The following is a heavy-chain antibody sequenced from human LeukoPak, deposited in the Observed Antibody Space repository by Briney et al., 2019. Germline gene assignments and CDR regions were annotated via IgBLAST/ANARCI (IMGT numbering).Heavy chain of an antibody. CDR3: AKENY. CDR2: INWNGGST. Sequence: GGSLRLSCAGSGFKFDDYGMNWVRQVPGKGLEWISAINWNGGSTHYADSVRGRFTISRDNARNSMFLHMNSLRAEDTAVYYCAKENYWGQGTLVTVSS. J-gene: IGHJ4*02. CDR1: GFKFDDYG. V-gene: IGHV3-20*04.